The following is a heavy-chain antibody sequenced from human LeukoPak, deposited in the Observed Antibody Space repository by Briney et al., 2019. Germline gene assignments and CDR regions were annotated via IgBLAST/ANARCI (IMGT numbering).Heavy chain of an antibody. D-gene: IGHD2-8*02. CDR3: AGGPQYTGSYSY. Sequence: PGGSLRLSCAGSGFTYSDYEMAWVRQAPGTGLEWIAYISSEGSNEGTVINYAESVKGRFTISRDDAKRSVYLQMKRLSAEDTAVYFCAGGPQYTGSYSYWGQGTLVTVSS. V-gene: IGHV3-48*03. CDR2: ISSEGSNEGTVI. J-gene: IGHJ4*02. CDR1: GFTYSDYE.